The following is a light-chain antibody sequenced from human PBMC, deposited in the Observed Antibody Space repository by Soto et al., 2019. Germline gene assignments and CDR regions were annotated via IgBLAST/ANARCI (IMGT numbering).Light chain of an antibody. V-gene: IGLV1-51*01. J-gene: IGLJ1*01. CDR1: SSNIGNNY. CDR2: DTN. CDR3: GTWDSRLSVYV. Sequence: QSVLTQPTSVSAAPGQKVTISCSGISSNIGNNYVSWYQQLPGTAPQLIIYDTNKRPSGIPDRFSGSKPGTSATLGITGLRTADEAEYYCGTWDSRLSVYVFGTGTKLTVL.